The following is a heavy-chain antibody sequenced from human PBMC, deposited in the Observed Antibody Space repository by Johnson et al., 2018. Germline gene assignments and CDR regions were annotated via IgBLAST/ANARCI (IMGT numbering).Heavy chain of an antibody. J-gene: IGHJ6*02. CDR1: GFTFSSYW. V-gene: IGHV3-7*01. CDR3: ARAMDV. CDR2: IRQDGSEK. Sequence: VQLVESGGGLVQPGGSLRLSCAASGFTFSSYWMTWVRRAPGKGLEWVANIRQDGSEKHYVDSVKGRFTISRDNAKNSVYLKMNSLRAEDTAVYYCARAMDVWGQGTTVTVSS.